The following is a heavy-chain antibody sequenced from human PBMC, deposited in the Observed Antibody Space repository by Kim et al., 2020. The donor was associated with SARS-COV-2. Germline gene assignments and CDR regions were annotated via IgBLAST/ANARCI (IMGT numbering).Heavy chain of an antibody. D-gene: IGHD6-6*01. CDR3: ARGGIAARDQLYYYYYYGMDV. Sequence: SVKVSCKASGGTFSSYAISWVRQAPGQGLEWMGGIIPIFGTANYAQKFQGRVTITADESTSTAYMELSSLRSEDTAVYYCARGGIAARDQLYYYYYYGMDVWGQGTTVTVSS. J-gene: IGHJ6*02. CDR2: IIPIFGTA. V-gene: IGHV1-69*13. CDR1: GGTFSSYA.